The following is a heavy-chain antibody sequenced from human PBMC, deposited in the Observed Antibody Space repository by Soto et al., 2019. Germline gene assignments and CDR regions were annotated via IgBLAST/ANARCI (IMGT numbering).Heavy chain of an antibody. CDR1: RGSFSSYA. J-gene: IGHJ6*02. D-gene: IGHD4-4*01. CDR2: IIPFFGTA. Sequence: SVKVSCKACRGSFSSYAISWVRQAPGQGLEWMGGIIPFFGTAHYAQKFQGRVTITADKSTSTAYMELSSLRSEDTAVYYCARDEISHYDHYYYYGMDVWGQGTPVTVSS. CDR3: ARDEISHYDHYYYYGMDV. V-gene: IGHV1-69*06.